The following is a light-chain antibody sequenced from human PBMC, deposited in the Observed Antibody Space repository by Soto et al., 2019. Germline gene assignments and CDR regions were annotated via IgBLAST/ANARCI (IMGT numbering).Light chain of an antibody. CDR3: SSYTSSSTVI. Sequence: QSALTQPASVSRSPGQSITISCTGTSRDIGGFNYVSWYQQHPGNAPKLMIYEVSNRPSGVSNRFSGSKSDNTASLTISGLQAEDEADYYCSSYTSSSTVIFGGGTKLTVL. V-gene: IGLV2-14*01. CDR1: SRDIGGFNY. J-gene: IGLJ2*01. CDR2: EVS.